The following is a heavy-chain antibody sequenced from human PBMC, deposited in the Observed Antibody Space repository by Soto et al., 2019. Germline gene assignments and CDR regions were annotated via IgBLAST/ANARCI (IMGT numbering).Heavy chain of an antibody. V-gene: IGHV3-64*01. J-gene: IGHJ4*02. CDR2: ISSNGGST. Sequence: EVQLVESGGGLVQPGGSLRLSCAASGFTFSSYAMHWVRQAPGQGLEYVSAISSNGGSTYYANSVKGRFTISRDNSKNTLYLQMGSLRAEDMAVYYCARDSRYSGYDYWGQGTLVTVSS. CDR1: GFTFSSYA. CDR3: ARDSRYSGYDY. D-gene: IGHD5-12*01.